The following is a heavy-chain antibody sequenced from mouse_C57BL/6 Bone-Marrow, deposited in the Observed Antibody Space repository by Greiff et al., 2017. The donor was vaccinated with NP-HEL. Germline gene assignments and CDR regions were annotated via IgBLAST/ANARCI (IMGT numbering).Heavy chain of an antibody. CDR2: IYPRSGNT. Sequence: QVQLKESGAELARPGASVKLSCKASGYTFTSYGISWVKQRPGQGLEWIGEIYPRSGNTYYNEKFKGKATLTADKSSSTAYMELRSLTSEDSAVYFCARCRYSNYEYWYFDVWGTGTTVTVSS. V-gene: IGHV1-81*01. D-gene: IGHD2-5*01. CDR3: ARCRYSNYEYWYFDV. J-gene: IGHJ1*03. CDR1: GYTFTSYG.